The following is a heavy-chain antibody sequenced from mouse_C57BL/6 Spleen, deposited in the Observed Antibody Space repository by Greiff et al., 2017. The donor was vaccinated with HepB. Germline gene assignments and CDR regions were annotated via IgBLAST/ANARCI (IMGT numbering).Heavy chain of an antibody. D-gene: IGHD2-3*01. CDR3: ARTGGYYPDWYFDV. J-gene: IGHJ1*03. Sequence: VMLVESGPGLVAPSQSLSITCTVSGFSLTSYAISWVRQPPGKGLEWLGVIWTGGGTNYNSALKSRLSISKDNSKSQVFLKMNSLQTDDTARYYCARTGGYYPDWYFDVWGTGTTVTVSS. CDR1: GFSLTSYA. CDR2: IWTGGGT. V-gene: IGHV2-9-1*01.